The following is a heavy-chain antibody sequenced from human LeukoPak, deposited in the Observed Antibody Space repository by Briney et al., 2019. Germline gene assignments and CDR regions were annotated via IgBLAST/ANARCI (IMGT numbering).Heavy chain of an antibody. CDR3: ARDRIALSLYYFDY. J-gene: IGHJ4*02. D-gene: IGHD2/OR15-2a*01. CDR1: GYTFTSYY. V-gene: IGHV1-2*06. Sequence: ASVKVSCKASGYTFTSYYMHWVRQAPGQGLEWMGRINPNSGGTNYAQKFQGRVTMTRDTSISTAYMELSRLRSDDTAVYYCARDRIALSLYYFDYWGQGTLVTVSS. CDR2: INPNSGGT.